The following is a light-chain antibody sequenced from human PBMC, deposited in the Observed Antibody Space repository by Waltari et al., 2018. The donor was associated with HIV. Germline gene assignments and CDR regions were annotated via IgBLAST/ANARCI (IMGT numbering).Light chain of an antibody. V-gene: IGLV3-21*02. CDR3: QVWDSSSDHWV. CDR1: NIGTKS. J-gene: IGLJ3*02. CDR2: DDI. Sequence: SYVLTQPPSVSVAPGQPAKLTCAGNNIGTKSVHWYQQKPGQAPVLVVYDDIDRPPGIPERFSGSNSGNTATLTISRVEAGDEADYYCQVWDSSSDHWVFGGGTKLTVL.